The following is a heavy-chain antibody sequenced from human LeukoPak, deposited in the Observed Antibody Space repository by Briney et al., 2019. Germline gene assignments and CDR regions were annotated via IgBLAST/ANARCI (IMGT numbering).Heavy chain of an antibody. V-gene: IGHV1-18*01. CDR3: AREYNWNDRGDAFDI. J-gene: IGHJ3*02. CDR1: GYTFTSYG. CDR2: ISAYNGNT. Sequence: GASVKVSCKASGYTFTSYGISWVRQAPGQGREWMGWISAYNGNTNYAQKLQGRVTMTTDTSTSTAYMELRSLRSDDTAVYYCAREYNWNDRGDAFDIWGQGTMVTVSS. D-gene: IGHD1-1*01.